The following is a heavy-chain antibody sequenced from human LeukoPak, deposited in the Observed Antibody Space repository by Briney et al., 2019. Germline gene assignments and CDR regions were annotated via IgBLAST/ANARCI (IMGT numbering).Heavy chain of an antibody. CDR2: ISGSGGTT. D-gene: IGHD3-3*01. CDR3: AKGGGEWHYHFDF. V-gene: IGHV3-23*01. Sequence: PGGSLRLSCAASGFTFSSYAMSWVRQAPGKGLECVSAISGSGGTTYYADSVKGRFTMSRDNSKNTLYLQMSSLRAEDTAVYYCAKGGGEWHYHFDFWGQGALVTVSS. J-gene: IGHJ4*02. CDR1: GFTFSSYA.